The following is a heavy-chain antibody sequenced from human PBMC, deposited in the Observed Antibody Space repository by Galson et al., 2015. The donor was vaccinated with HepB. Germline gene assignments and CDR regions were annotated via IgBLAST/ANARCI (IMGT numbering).Heavy chain of an antibody. CDR1: GGTFSSYA. CDR3: ARDVAPYGSGSYYITGNAFDI. CDR2: IIPILGIA. Sequence: SVKVSCKASGGTFSSYAISWVRQAPGQGPEWMGRIIPILGIANYAQKFQGRVTITADKSTSTAYMELSSLRSEDTAVYYCARDVAPYGSGSYYITGNAFDIWGQGTMVTVSS. V-gene: IGHV1-69*04. J-gene: IGHJ3*02. D-gene: IGHD3-10*01.